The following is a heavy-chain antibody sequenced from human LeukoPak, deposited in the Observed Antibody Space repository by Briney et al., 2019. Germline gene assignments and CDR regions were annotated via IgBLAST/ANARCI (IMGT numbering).Heavy chain of an antibody. V-gene: IGHV3-30*04. D-gene: IGHD2-2*01. CDR1: GFTFSTFS. J-gene: IGHJ4*02. CDR3: ARVDCRSTSCSPFDY. CDR2: ILYDGSTQ. Sequence: GGSLRLSCAASGFTFSTFSMHWVRQAPGKGLEWVAVILYDGSTQYYADVVRGRFTASRDNSKDTLYLQMNSLRVEDTAVYYCARVDCRSTSCSPFDYWGQGTLVTVSS.